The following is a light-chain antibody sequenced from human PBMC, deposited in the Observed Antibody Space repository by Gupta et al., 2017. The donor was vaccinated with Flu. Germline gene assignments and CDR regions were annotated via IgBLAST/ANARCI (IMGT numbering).Light chain of an antibody. CDR2: EVS. Sequence: GQSIAIACTGTNSDIGAYNYVAWYQQHPGKVPKLMIYEVSNRPSGVSTGFSGSKSGNTASLTISGLQAEDEADYYCGSNGAGGVVGGGNKLTVL. J-gene: IGLJ2*01. V-gene: IGLV2-14*01. CDR3: GSNGAGGV. CDR1: NSDIGAYNY.